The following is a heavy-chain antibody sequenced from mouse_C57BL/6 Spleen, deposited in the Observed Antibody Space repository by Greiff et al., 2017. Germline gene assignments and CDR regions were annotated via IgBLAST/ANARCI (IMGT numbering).Heavy chain of an antibody. CDR3: ARIAPITTVVAPSWYFDV. CDR2: IWWDDDK. J-gene: IGHJ1*03. D-gene: IGHD1-1*01. CDR1: GFSLSTFGMG. Sequence: QVTLKESGPGILQPSQTLSLTCSFSGFSLSTFGMGVGWIRQPSGKGLEWLAHIWWDDDKYYTPALKSRLTISKDTSKNQVILKVANVDTADTDTYCCARIAPITTVVAPSWYFDVWGTGTTVTVSS. V-gene: IGHV8-8*01.